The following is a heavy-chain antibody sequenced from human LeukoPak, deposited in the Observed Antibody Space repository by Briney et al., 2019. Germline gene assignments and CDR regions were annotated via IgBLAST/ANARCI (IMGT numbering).Heavy chain of an antibody. Sequence: SETLSLTCTVSGGSISSTTYYWAWIRQPPGKGLEWIGSIYKTGSTNYSPSLKSRVFISVDTSNNQFSLKLSSVTAADTAVYYCARHQSYYYDYYMDVWGKGTTVTISS. CDR1: GGSISSTTYY. J-gene: IGHJ6*03. CDR3: ARHQSYYYDYYMDV. V-gene: IGHV4-39*01. CDR2: IYKTGST.